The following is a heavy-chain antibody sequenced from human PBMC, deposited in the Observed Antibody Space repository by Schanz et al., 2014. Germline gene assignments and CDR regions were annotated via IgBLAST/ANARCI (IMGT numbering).Heavy chain of an antibody. CDR2: IYHTGMT. J-gene: IGHJ4*02. CDR1: GFTFSDYY. D-gene: IGHD6-13*01. Sequence: QVQLVESGGGLVKPGGSLRLSCAASGFTFSDYYMSWIRQPPGKGLEWIGYIYHTGMTNYNPSLKSRVTLSVDTSKNQFSLQLRSVSAADTAVYYCAREEGSTWYTQHFAVWGLGTLVTVSS. V-gene: IGHV4-59*01. CDR3: AREEGSTWYTQHFAV.